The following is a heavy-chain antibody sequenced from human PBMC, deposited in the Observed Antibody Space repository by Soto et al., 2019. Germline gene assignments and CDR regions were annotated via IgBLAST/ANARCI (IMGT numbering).Heavy chain of an antibody. CDR1: GFSFSDYG. J-gene: IGHJ4*02. CDR3: AKEWVGGSNKSQLEY. V-gene: IGHV3-30*18. CDR2: ISHDGIRE. D-gene: IGHD1-26*01. Sequence: VQLVESGGGVVQPGRSLRLSCAAGGFSFSDYGMHWVSQAPGKGLQWVAAISHDGIREHYADSVKGRFTASIDNSKKTGYLQLKSLRVEDTARYFLAKEWVGGSNKSQLEYWVQGTLFVVSS.